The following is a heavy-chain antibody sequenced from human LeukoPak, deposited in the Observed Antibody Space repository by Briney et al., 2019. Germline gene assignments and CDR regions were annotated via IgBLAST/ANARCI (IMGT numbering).Heavy chain of an antibody. V-gene: IGHV4-4*02. CDR2: IYHSGST. CDR1: GFTFSSYAM. Sequence: GSLRLSCAASGFTFSSYAMGWVRQPPGKGLEWIGEIYHSGSTNYNPSLKSRVTISVDKSKNQFSLKLSSVTAADTAVYYCARRGIAAAGKGFISYWGQGTLVTVSS. CDR3: ARRGIAAAGKGFISY. J-gene: IGHJ4*02. D-gene: IGHD6-13*01.